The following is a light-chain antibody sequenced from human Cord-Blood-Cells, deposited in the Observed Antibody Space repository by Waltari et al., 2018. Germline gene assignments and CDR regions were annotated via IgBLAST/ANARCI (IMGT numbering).Light chain of an antibody. V-gene: IGLV2-23*02. CDR3: CSYAGSSTL. J-gene: IGLJ1*01. Sequence: QSALTQPASVSGSPGQSITIPCTGTSSDVGRYNLVSWYQQHPGKAPKLMIYEVSKRPSGVSNRFSGSKSGNTASLTISGLQAEDEADYYCCSYAGSSTLFGTGTKVTVL. CDR1: SSDVGRYNL. CDR2: EVS.